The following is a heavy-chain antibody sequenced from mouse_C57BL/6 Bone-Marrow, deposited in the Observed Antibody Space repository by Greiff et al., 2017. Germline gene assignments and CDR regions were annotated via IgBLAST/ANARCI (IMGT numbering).Heavy chain of an antibody. CDR3: ASSRGRYFDY. Sequence: VQLQQSGPELVKPGASVKISCKASGYTFTDYYMNWVKQSHGKSLEWIGDINPNNGGTSYNQKFKGKATLTVDKSSSTAYMELRSLTSEDSAVYYCASSRGRYFDYWGQGTTLTVSS. D-gene: IGHD3-1*01. J-gene: IGHJ2*01. CDR2: INPNNGGT. V-gene: IGHV1-26*01. CDR1: GYTFTDYY.